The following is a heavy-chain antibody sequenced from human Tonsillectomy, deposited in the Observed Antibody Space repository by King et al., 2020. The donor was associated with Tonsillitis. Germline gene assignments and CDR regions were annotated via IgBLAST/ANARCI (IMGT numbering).Heavy chain of an antibody. CDR3: ARTYYYDSSGYYGT. Sequence: VQLVESGGGLVQPGGSLRLSCAASGFTFSSYSMNWVRQAPGKGLEWVSYISSSSSTIYYADSVKGRFTISRDNAKNSLYLQMNSLRAEDTAVYYCARTYYYDSSGYYGTWGQGTLVTVSS. CDR2: ISSSSSTI. J-gene: IGHJ4*02. CDR1: GFTFSSYS. D-gene: IGHD3-22*01. V-gene: IGHV3-48*01.